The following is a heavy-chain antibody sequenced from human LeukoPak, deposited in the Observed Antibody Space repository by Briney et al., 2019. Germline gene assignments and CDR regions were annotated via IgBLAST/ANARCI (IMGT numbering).Heavy chain of an antibody. CDR3: ARVFSGSYIPGFDY. Sequence: ASVKVSCKASGYTFTSYDINWVRQATGQGLEWMGWMNPNSGNTGYAQKFQGRVTMTRNTSISTAYMELSSLRSDDTAVYYCARVFSGSYIPGFDYWGQGTLVTVSS. J-gene: IGHJ4*02. V-gene: IGHV1-8*01. CDR1: GYTFTSYD. CDR2: MNPNSGNT. D-gene: IGHD1-26*01.